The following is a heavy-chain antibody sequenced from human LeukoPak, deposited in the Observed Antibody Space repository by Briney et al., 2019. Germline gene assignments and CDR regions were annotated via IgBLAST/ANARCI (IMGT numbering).Heavy chain of an antibody. J-gene: IGHJ5*02. Sequence: SQTLSLTCTVSGGSISSGSYYWSWIRQPAGKGLEWIGRIYTSGSTNYNPSLKSRVTISVDTSKNQFSLKLSSVTAADTAVYYCARGGNLVVVPAAIRNWFDPWGQGTLVTVSS. D-gene: IGHD2-2*02. CDR1: GGSISSGSYY. CDR2: IYTSGST. V-gene: IGHV4-61*02. CDR3: ARGGNLVVVPAAIRNWFDP.